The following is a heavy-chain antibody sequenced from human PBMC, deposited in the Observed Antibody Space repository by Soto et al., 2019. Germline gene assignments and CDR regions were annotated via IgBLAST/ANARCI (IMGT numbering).Heavy chain of an antibody. D-gene: IGHD3-22*01. CDR2: IFHTGNT. V-gene: IGHV4-4*02. CDR1: GVSISSGKW. CDR3: ARNLFDSRGYPPEV. J-gene: IGHJ4*02. Sequence: SETLSLTCTISGVSISSGKWWSWVRQPPGEGLEWIGEIFHTGNTDYKPSLKSRVSILVDKSKNQFSLNLDSVTAADTAIYYCARNLFDSRGYPPEVWGQGILVTVSS.